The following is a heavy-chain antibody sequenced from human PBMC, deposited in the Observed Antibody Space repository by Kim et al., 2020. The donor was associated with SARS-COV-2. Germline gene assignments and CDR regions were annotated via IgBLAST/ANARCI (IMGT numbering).Heavy chain of an antibody. J-gene: IGHJ5*02. CDR2: IYHSGST. CDR3: AREGSEAAAGNWFDP. V-gene: IGHV4-38-2*02. Sequence: SETLSLTCTVSGYSISSGYYWGWIRQPPGKGLEWIGSIYHSGSTYYNPSLKSRVTISVDTSKNQFSLKLSSVTAADTAVYYCAREGSEAAAGNWFDPWGQGTLVTVSS. CDR1: GYSISSGYY. D-gene: IGHD6-13*01.